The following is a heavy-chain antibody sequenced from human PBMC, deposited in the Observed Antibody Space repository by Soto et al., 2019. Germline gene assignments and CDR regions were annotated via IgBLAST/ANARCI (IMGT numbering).Heavy chain of an antibody. J-gene: IGHJ4*02. V-gene: IGHV4-34*01. CDR3: ARGPGYGDYDY. CDR2: INHSGST. CDR1: GGSFSGYY. D-gene: IGHD4-17*01. Sequence: SETLSLTCAAYGGSFSGYYWSWIRQPPGKGLEWIGEINHSGSTNYNPSLKSRATISVDTSKNQFSLKLSSVTAADTAVYYCARGPGYGDYDYWGQGTLVTVSS.